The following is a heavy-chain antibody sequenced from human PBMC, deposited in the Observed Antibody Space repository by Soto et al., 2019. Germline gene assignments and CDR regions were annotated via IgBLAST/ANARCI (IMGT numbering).Heavy chain of an antibody. CDR3: ARAPPGGYDWYFDY. V-gene: IGHV4-30-2*01. J-gene: IGHJ4*02. Sequence: ASETLSLTCAVSGGSISSGGYSWSWIRQPPGKGLEWIGYIYHSGSTYYNPSLKSRVTISVDRSKNQFSLKLSSVTAADTAVYYCARAPPGGYDWYFDYWGQGTLVTV. CDR2: IYHSGST. D-gene: IGHD5-12*01. CDR1: GGSISSGGYS.